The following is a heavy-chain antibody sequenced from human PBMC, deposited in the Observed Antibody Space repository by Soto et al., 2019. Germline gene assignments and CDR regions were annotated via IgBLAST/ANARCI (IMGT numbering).Heavy chain of an antibody. CDR2: IYYSGST. D-gene: IGHD4-17*01. CDR3: ARQGLRWYDAFDI. Sequence: SETLSLTCTVSGGSISSSSYYWGWIRQPPGKGLEWIGSIYYSGSTYYNPSLKSRVTISVDTSKNQFSLKLSSVTAADTAVYYCARQGLRWYDAFDIWGQGTMVTVS. J-gene: IGHJ3*02. CDR1: GGSISSSSYY. V-gene: IGHV4-39*01.